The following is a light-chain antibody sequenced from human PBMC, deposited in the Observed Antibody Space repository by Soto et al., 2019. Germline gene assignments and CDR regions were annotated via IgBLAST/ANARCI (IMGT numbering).Light chain of an antibody. CDR3: QQRSNWPPTWT. CDR2: DAS. J-gene: IGKJ1*01. CDR1: QSVSSY. V-gene: IGKV3-11*01. Sequence: EIVLSQSPATLSLSPGERATLSCRASQSVSSYLAWYQHIPGQAPRLLIYDASKRATGIPARFSGSGSGTDFTLTISILEPDDFAVYYCQQRSNWPPTWTFGQGTKVEVK.